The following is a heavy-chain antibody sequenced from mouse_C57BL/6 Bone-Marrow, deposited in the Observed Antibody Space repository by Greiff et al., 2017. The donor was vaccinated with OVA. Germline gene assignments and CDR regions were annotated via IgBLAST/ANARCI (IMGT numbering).Heavy chain of an antibody. J-gene: IGHJ4*01. D-gene: IGHD4-1*01. CDR2: IYPGDGDT. V-gene: IGHV1-82*01. Sequence: QVHVKQSGPELVKPGASVKISCKASGYAFSSSWMNWVKQRPGKGLEWIGRIYPGDGDTNYNGKFKGKATLTADKSSSTAYMQLSSLTSEDSAVYFCAASWDVGGYYYAMDYWGQGTSVTVSS. CDR1: GYAFSSSW. CDR3: AASWDVGGYYYAMDY.